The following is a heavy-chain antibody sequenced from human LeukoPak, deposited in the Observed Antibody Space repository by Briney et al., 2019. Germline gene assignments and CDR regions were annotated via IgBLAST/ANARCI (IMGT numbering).Heavy chain of an antibody. V-gene: IGHV3-9*01. J-gene: IGHJ6*02. CDR1: GFTFDDYA. CDR2: ISWNSGSI. CDR3: AKDIRVCYYYGMDV. D-gene: IGHD2-8*01. Sequence: GGSLRLSCAASGFTFDDYAMHWVRQAPGKGLEWVSGISWNSGSIGYADSVKGRFTISRDNAKNSLYLQMNSLRAEDTALYYCAKDIRVCYYYGMDVWGQGTTVTVSS.